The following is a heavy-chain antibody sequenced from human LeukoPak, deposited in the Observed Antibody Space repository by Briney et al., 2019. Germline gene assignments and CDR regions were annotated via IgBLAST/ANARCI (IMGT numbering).Heavy chain of an antibody. CDR3: ARAPPVAARAYYFDY. J-gene: IGHJ4*02. CDR2: ISSSSSYI. Sequence: GGSLRLSCAASGFTFSSYSMNWVRQAPGKGLEWVSSISSSSSYIYYADSVKGRFTISRDNAKNSLYLQMNSLRAEDTAVYYCARAPPVAARAYYFDYWGQGTLVTVSS. V-gene: IGHV3-21*01. D-gene: IGHD6-19*01. CDR1: GFTFSSYS.